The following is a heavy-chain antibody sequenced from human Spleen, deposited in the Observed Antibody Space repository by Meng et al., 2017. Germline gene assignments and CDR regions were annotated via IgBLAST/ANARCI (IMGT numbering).Heavy chain of an antibody. CDR3: AREGLGYSSGWFRGYYYYGMDV. Sequence: ASVKVSCKAAGDPFTGNDMHWGRQAPGQGLEGVGRINPNNGDKNYAQKVQGRVTMTRDTSISTAYMELSSLRSEDTAVYYCAREGLGYSSGWFRGYYYYGMDVWGQGTTVTVSS. J-gene: IGHJ6*02. CDR2: INPNNGDK. D-gene: IGHD6-19*01. V-gene: IGHV1-2*06. CDR1: GDPFTGND.